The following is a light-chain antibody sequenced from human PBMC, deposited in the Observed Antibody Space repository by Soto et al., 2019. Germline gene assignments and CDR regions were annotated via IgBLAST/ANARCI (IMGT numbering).Light chain of an antibody. V-gene: IGLV7-46*01. Sequence: QAVVTQEPSLTVSPGGTVTLTCGFSTGAVTSGHYPYWFQQKPGQAPRTLIYDTSNKHSWTPARFSGSLLGGKAALTLSGAQPEDEAEYYCLLSYSGTSWVFGGGTKVTVL. CDR2: DTS. J-gene: IGLJ3*02. CDR1: TGAVTSGHY. CDR3: LLSYSGTSWV.